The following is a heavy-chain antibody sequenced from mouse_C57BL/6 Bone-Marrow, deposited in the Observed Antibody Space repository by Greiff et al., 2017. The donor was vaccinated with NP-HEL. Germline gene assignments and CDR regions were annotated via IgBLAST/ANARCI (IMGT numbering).Heavy chain of an antibody. D-gene: IGHD2-3*01. V-gene: IGHV1-76*01. CDR1: GYTFTDYY. J-gene: IGHJ1*03. CDR2: IYPGSGNT. Sequence: VKLQQSGAELVRPGASVKLSCKASGYTFTDYYINWVKQRPGQGLEWIARIYPGSGNTYYNEKFKGKATLTAEKSSSTAYMQLSSLTSEDSAVYFCARDGYPWYFDVWGTGTTVTVSS. CDR3: ARDGYPWYFDV.